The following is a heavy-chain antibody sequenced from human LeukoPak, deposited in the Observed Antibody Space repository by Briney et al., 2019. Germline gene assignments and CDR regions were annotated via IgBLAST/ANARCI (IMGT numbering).Heavy chain of an antibody. CDR1: GFTFSSYA. CDR2: ISGSGGST. D-gene: IGHD2-15*01. V-gene: IGHV3-23*01. CDR3: AKEDRSGGSCDY. Sequence: QTGGSLRLSCAASGFTFSSYAMSWVRQAPGKGLEWVSAISGSGGSTYYADSVKGRFTISRDNSKNTLYLQMNSLRAEDTAVCYCAKEDRSGGSCDYWGQGTLVTVSS. J-gene: IGHJ4*02.